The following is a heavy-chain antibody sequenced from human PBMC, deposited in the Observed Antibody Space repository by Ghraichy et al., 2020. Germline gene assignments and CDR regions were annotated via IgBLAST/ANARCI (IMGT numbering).Heavy chain of an antibody. CDR2: IDPSTYSA. V-gene: IGHV1-46*02. Sequence: SVKVSCTASGNTLKTYFFNWVRQVPGQGLEWVGMIDPSTYSATYAQKFQGRVTMTRDTSPSTIYMALSRLTSEDTALYYCATSNSTCSFFFWGRGTQVTVSS. CDR3: ATSNSTCSFFF. D-gene: IGHD2/OR15-2a*01. CDR1: GNTLKTYF. J-gene: IGHJ4*02.